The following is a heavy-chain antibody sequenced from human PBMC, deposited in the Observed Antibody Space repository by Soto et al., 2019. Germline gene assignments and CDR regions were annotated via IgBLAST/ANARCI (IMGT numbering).Heavy chain of an antibody. D-gene: IGHD6-6*01. J-gene: IGHJ4*02. CDR1: GGSFSGYY. Sequence: QVQLQQWGAGLLKPSETLSLTCAVYGGSFSGYYWNWIRQPPGKRLEWIGEISHDGSTYYNPSLNSRVTMSVDTSKSQFSLKLTSVTAADTAVYYCAGGSLAARCNYWGQGTLVTVSS. CDR3: AGGSLAARCNY. CDR2: ISHDGST. V-gene: IGHV4-34*01.